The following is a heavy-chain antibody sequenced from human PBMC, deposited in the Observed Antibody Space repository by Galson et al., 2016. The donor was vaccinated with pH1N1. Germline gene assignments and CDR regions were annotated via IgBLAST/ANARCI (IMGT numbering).Heavy chain of an antibody. J-gene: IGHJ6*02. CDR3: ARESCGGSCYDYYYDYGMDV. V-gene: IGHV4-30-4*08. Sequence: TLSLTCSVAGDSVSSGDYYWSWIRQSPGRGLEWIGCISGSARTYYNPSLESRPTISLDSSKNQFSLLLASVTATDTAGYYCARESCGGSCYDYYYDYGMDVWGQGATVIVSS. CDR2: ISGSART. CDR1: GDSVSSGDYY. D-gene: IGHD2-15*01.